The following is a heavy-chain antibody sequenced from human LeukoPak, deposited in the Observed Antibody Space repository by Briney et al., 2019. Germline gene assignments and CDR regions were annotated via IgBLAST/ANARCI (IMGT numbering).Heavy chain of an antibody. Sequence: ASVKVSCKASGYTFTSYGISWVRQAPGQGLEWMGWISAYNGNTNYAQKLQGRVTMTTDTSTSTAYMELRSLRSDDTAVYYCARVGVTTDYYYYGMDVWGQGTTVTVSS. CDR1: GYTFTSYG. J-gene: IGHJ6*02. CDR3: ARVGVTTDYYYYGMDV. D-gene: IGHD4-17*01. CDR2: ISAYNGNT. V-gene: IGHV1-18*01.